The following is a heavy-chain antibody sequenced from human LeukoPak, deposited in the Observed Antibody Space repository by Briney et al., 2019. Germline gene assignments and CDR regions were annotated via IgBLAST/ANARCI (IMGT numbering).Heavy chain of an antibody. Sequence: GGSLRLSCAASGFTFSSYGMHWVRQAPGKGLEWVAFIRYDGSNKYYADSVKGRFTIYRDNSKNTLYLQMNSLRAEDTAVYYCAKSEDGYSYGLGGYYYYMDVWGKGTTVTISS. CDR2: IRYDGSNK. CDR1: GFTFSSYG. V-gene: IGHV3-30*02. CDR3: AKSEDGYSYGLGGYYYYMDV. J-gene: IGHJ6*03. D-gene: IGHD5-18*01.